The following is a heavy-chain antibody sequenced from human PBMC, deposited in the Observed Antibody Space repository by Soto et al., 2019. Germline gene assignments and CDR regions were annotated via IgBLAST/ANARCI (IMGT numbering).Heavy chain of an antibody. V-gene: IGHV3-23*01. CDR3: AKDRGWLGVGIWMYYYDSSGYNDAFDI. J-gene: IGHJ3*02. Sequence: EVQLLESGGGLVQPGGSLRLSCAASGFTFSSYAMSWVRQAPGKGLEWVSAISGSGGSTYYAESVKGRFTISRDKSKNTLYLQMNSLRAEDTAVYYCAKDRGWLGVGIWMYYYDSSGYNDAFDIWGQGTMVTVSS. D-gene: IGHD3-22*01. CDR1: GFTFSSYA. CDR2: ISGSGGST.